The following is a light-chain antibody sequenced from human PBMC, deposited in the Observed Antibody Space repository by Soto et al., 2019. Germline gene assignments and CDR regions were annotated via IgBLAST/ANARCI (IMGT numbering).Light chain of an antibody. Sequence: QAVVTQEPSLTVSPGGTVTLTCASSTGVATTTHYPYWFQQRPGQVPTALIFDTNIRHPWTPARFSGSLLGGRGALTLSGARPEDEADYYCLLSYSGKVVFGGGTKVTVL. CDR3: LLSYSGKVV. CDR2: DTN. V-gene: IGLV7-46*01. J-gene: IGLJ2*01. CDR1: TGVATTTHY.